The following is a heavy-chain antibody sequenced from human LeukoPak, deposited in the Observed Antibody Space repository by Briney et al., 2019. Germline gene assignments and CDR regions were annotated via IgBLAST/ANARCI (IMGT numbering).Heavy chain of an antibody. Sequence: SETLSLTCAVSGGSISIGGYSWSCVRQPPGKGLDWIGYIYHSGSTYYNPSLKSRVTISVDRSKNQFSLKLSSVTAADTAVYYCARGAYGLTTGFDPWGQGTLVTVSS. V-gene: IGHV4-30-2*01. J-gene: IGHJ5*02. CDR3: ARGAYGLTTGFDP. CDR2: IYHSGST. D-gene: IGHD1-1*01. CDR1: GGSISIGGYS.